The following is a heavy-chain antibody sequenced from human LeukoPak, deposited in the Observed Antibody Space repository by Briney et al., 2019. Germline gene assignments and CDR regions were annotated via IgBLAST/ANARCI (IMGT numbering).Heavy chain of an antibody. CDR1: GFTLSSYW. CDR3: TRVLRGYDILTGYSAIDY. V-gene: IGHV3-7*05. D-gene: IGHD3-9*01. Sequence: GGSLSLSCAASGFTLSSYWMSWVRQAPGKGLEGVGNIKQEGNEKYYVDSVKARLTISRQNAEHSLYLQMNSLRAEDTAAYYCTRVLRGYDILTGYSAIDYWGQGTLVTVS. J-gene: IGHJ4*02. CDR2: IKQEGNEK.